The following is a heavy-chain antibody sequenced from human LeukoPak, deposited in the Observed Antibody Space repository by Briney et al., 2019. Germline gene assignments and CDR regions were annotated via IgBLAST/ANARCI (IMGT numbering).Heavy chain of an antibody. V-gene: IGHV4-59*08. CDR2: IYHSGHT. J-gene: IGHJ5*02. CDR1: GASVSSDY. CDR3: ARHPFQYPFDH. D-gene: IGHD2/OR15-2a*01. Sequence: SETLSLTCTVSGASVSSDYWSGIRQSPGKGLEWIGYIYHSGHTMSNPSLKSRVSLSLDTSNNQFSLKLSSVTAADTAVYYCARHPFQYPFDHWGQGTVVSVSS.